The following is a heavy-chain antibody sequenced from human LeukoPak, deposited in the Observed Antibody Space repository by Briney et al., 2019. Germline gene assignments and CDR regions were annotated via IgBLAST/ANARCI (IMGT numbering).Heavy chain of an antibody. Sequence: GASVKVSCKASGYTFTSYGISWVRQAPGQGLEWMGWISAYNGNTNYAQKLQGRVTMTTDTSTSTAYMELRSLRSDDTAVYYCVRASYGSGIQNWFDPWGQGTLVTVSS. D-gene: IGHD3-10*01. J-gene: IGHJ5*02. CDR3: VRASYGSGIQNWFDP. CDR1: GYTFTSYG. V-gene: IGHV1-18*01. CDR2: ISAYNGNT.